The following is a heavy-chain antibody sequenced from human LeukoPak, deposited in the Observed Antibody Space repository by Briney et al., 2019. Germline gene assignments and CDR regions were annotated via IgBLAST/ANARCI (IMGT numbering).Heavy chain of an antibody. CDR2: MNPKSGGT. V-gene: IGHV1-8*03. CDR1: GYISIDYE. Sequence: GASVKVSCKASGYISIDYEINWVRQATGQGLEWMGWMNPKSGGTGYEQKFKGRVTITRDSSIGTVYMELSSLRSEDTALYYCARGRYMDVWGKGTTVTVSS. J-gene: IGHJ6*03. CDR3: ARGRYMDV.